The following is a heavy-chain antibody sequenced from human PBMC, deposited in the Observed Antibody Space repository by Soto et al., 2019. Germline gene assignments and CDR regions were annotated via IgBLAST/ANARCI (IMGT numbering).Heavy chain of an antibody. V-gene: IGHV3-30*18. J-gene: IGHJ5*02. CDR1: GFTFSSYG. D-gene: IGHD3-10*01. CDR3: AKDALWFGELSWFDP. CDR2: ISYDGSNK. Sequence: GGSLRLSCAASGFTFSSYGMHWVRQAPGKGLEWVAVISYDGSNKYYADSVKGRFTISRDNSKNTLYLQMNSLRAEDTAVYYCAKDALWFGELSWFDPWGQGTLVTVSS.